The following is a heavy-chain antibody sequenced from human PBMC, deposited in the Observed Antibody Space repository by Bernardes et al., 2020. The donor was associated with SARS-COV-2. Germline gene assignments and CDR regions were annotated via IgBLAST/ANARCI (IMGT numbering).Heavy chain of an antibody. CDR2: INSDGSST. V-gene: IGHV3-74*01. CDR3: ARAAPAAIYDYYYYMDV. J-gene: IGHJ6*03. D-gene: IGHD2-2*02. CDR1: GFTFSSYW. Sequence: GGSLRLSCAASGFTFSSYWMHWVRQAPGKGLVWVSRINSDGSSTSYADSVKGRFTISRDNAKNTLYLQMNSLRAEDTAVYYCARAAPAAIYDYYYYMDVWGKGTTVTVSS.